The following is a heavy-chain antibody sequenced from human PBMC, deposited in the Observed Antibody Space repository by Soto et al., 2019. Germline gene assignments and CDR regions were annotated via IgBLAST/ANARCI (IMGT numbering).Heavy chain of an antibody. CDR3: ARMYSSGSGWFHP. V-gene: IGHV4-31*03. CDR1: GYSITSGVYY. Sequence: SETLSRTCFVSGYSITSGVYYWNWIRHHPGKVLEWIGSFYSSGSIIYNPSLRSRVSISGDTSSNQFSMSLTSVTAADTARYYCARMYSSGSGWFHPWGQGTLVTVSA. D-gene: IGHD6-19*01. J-gene: IGHJ5*02. CDR2: FYSSGSI.